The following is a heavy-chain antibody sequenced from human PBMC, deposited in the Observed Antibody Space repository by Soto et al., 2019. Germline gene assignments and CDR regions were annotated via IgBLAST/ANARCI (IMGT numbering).Heavy chain of an antibody. Sequence: GESLKISCKGSGYSFTSYWIGWVRRMPGKGLEWMGIIYPGVSDTRYSPSFQGQVTISADKSISTAYLQWSSLKASDTAMYYCARPREAGKNYYGVDVWGQGTTVTVSS. CDR3: ARPREAGKNYYGVDV. J-gene: IGHJ6*02. V-gene: IGHV5-51*01. CDR1: GYSFTSYW. D-gene: IGHD6-19*01. CDR2: IYPGVSDT.